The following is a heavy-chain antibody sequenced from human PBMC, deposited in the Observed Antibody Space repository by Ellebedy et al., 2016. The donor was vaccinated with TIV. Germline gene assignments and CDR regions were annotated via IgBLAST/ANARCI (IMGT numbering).Heavy chain of an antibody. CDR3: ARGPKYSFAEQSEY. Sequence: SETLSLTCTVSGGSISSGGYYWSRFRQHPGKGPEWIGYIYNSGGTYYNPSLKSRVTISGDTSKNQLSLRLSSVTAADTAVYYCARGPKYSFAEQSEYWGQGTLVTVSS. V-gene: IGHV4-31*03. J-gene: IGHJ4*02. CDR2: IYNSGGT. D-gene: IGHD5-18*01. CDR1: GGSISSGGYY.